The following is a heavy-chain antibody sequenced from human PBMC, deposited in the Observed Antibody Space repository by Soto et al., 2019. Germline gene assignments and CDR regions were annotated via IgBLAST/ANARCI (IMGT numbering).Heavy chain of an antibody. CDR3: KRDVIARPNCFDN. V-gene: IGHV4-61*10. J-gene: IGHJ5*02. D-gene: IGHD2-21*01. CDR2: VYYSGTT. CDR1: GGSIDSGDYY. Sequence: ETLSRSCTVAGGSIDSGDYYWSWIREPAVKGLEWIGYVYYSGTTNYNPFLKSRVTLSLYKSKNQFYLKMNSVTAADTAVYYCKRDVIARPNCFDNWGQGTMVTVSS.